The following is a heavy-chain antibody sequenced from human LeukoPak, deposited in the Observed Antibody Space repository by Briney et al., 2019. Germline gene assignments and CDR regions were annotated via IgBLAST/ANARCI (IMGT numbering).Heavy chain of an antibody. D-gene: IGHD2-2*02. CDR2: INPNSGGT. V-gene: IGHV1-2*02. J-gene: IGHJ6*02. Sequence: ASVKVSCKASGYTFTGYYMHWVRQAPGQGLEWMGWINPNSGGTNYAQKLQGRVTMTRDTSISTAYMELSRLRSDDTAVYYCARWEGYCSSTSCYTSYYGMDVWGQGTTVTVSS. CDR3: ARWEGYCSSTSCYTSYYGMDV. CDR1: GYTFTGYY.